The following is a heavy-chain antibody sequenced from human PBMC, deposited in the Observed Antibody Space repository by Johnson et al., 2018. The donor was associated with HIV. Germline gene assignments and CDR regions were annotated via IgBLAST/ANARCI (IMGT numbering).Heavy chain of an antibody. CDR2: ISYDGSNK. Sequence: QVQVVESGGGLVEPGGSLRLSCVASGFTFSDAWMNWVRQAPGKGLEWVAVISYDGSNKYYADSVKGRFTISRDNSKNTLFLQMNSLRVEDTAVYYCAKSDTFSGDAFDIWGQGTMVTVSS. V-gene: IGHV3-30*18. J-gene: IGHJ3*02. CDR3: AKSDTFSGDAFDI. CDR1: GFTFSDAW.